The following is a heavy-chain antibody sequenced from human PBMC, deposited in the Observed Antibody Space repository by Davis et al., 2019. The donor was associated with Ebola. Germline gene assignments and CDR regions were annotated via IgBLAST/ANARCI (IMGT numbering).Heavy chain of an antibody. J-gene: IGHJ4*02. CDR3: AKDRVGAHPYYFDY. Sequence: MPSETLSLTCTVSGGSISSYYWSWIRQPPGKGLECIGYMYYSGSTNYNPSLKSRVTLSLDRSKNQFSLKLSSVTAADTAVYYCAKDRVGAHPYYFDYWGQGTLVTVSS. D-gene: IGHD1-26*01. V-gene: IGHV4-59*01. CDR2: MYYSGST. CDR1: GGSISSYY.